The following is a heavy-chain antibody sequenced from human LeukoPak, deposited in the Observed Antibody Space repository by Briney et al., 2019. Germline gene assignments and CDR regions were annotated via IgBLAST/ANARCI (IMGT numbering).Heavy chain of an antibody. Sequence: SETLSLTCTVSGGSISSSFYYWGWIRQPPGKGLEWIGSIYHSGSTYYNPSLKSRVTISVDTSRNQFSLNLSSVTAADTAVYYCAKYSSSATSPWGQGTLVTVSS. CDR2: IYHSGST. CDR3: AKYSSSATSP. J-gene: IGHJ5*02. D-gene: IGHD6-6*01. CDR1: GGSISSSFYY. V-gene: IGHV4-39*01.